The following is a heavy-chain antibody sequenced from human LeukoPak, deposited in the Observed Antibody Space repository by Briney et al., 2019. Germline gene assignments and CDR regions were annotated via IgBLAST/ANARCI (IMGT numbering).Heavy chain of an antibody. CDR3: ARGVGYYDSSGYSDGKYFDY. J-gene: IGHJ4*02. D-gene: IGHD3-22*01. V-gene: IGHV4-34*01. Sequence: PSETLSLTCAVYGGSFSGYYWSWIRQPPGKGLEWIGEINHSGSTNYNPSLKSRVTISVDTSKNQFSLKLSSVTAADTAVYYCARGVGYYDSSGYSDGKYFDYWGQGTLVTVSS. CDR1: GGSFSGYY. CDR2: INHSGST.